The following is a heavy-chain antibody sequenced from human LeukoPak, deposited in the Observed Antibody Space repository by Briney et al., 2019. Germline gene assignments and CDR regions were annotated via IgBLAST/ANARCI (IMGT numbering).Heavy chain of an antibody. D-gene: IGHD6-13*01. J-gene: IGHJ4*02. CDR2: INHSGST. CDR3: ASRTAAGLYYLDY. V-gene: IGHV4-34*01. CDR1: GGSFSGYY. Sequence: PSETLSLTCAVYGGSFSGYYWSWIRQPPGKGLEWIGEINHSGSTNYNPSPKSRVTISVDTSKNQFSLKLSSVTAADTAVYYCASRTAAGLYYLDYWGQGTLVTVSS.